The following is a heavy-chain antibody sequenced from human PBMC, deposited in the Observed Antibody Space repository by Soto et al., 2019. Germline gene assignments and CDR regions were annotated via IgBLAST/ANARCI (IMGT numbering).Heavy chain of an antibody. V-gene: IGHV4-30-4*01. CDR2: IYCSGST. CDR1: GGSISSGDYY. CDR3: ARVTRAYYYDSSGYPRMDV. J-gene: IGHJ6*02. D-gene: IGHD3-22*01. Sequence: KPSETLSLTCTVSGGSISSGDYYWSWIRQPPGKGLEWIGYIYCSGSTYYNPSLKSRVTISVDTSKNQFSLKLSSVTAADTAVYYCARVTRAYYYDSSGYPRMDVWGQGTTVTVSS.